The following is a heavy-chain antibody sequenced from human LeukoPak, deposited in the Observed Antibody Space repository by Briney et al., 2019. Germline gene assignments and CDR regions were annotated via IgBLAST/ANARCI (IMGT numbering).Heavy chain of an antibody. CDR1: GFTFSNYA. J-gene: IGHJ4*02. V-gene: IGHV3-23*01. CDR3: ARDESISGWSVDY. D-gene: IGHD6-13*01. Sequence: GGSLRLSCAASGFTFSNYAMNWVRQAPGKGLEWVSAISGSGGSTYYADSVKGRFTISRDNAKNSLYLQMNSLRAEDTAVYYCARDESISGWSVDYWGQGTLVTVSS. CDR2: ISGSGGST.